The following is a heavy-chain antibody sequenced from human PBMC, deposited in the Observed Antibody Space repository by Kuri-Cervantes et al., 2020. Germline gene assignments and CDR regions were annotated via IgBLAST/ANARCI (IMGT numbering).Heavy chain of an antibody. CDR3: ARDHGDGYTLYYYYGMDV. Sequence: ASVKVSCKASGYTVTSYGISWVRQAPGQGLEWMGWISAYNGNTNYAQKLQGRVTMTTDTSTSTAYMELRSLRSDDTAVYYCARDHGDGYTLYYYYGMDVWGKGTTVTVSS. D-gene: IGHD3-16*01. J-gene: IGHJ6*04. V-gene: IGHV1-18*01. CDR1: GYTVTSYG. CDR2: ISAYNGNT.